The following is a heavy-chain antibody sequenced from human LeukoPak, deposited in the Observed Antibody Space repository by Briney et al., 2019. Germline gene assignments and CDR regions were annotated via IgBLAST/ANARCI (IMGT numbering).Heavy chain of an antibody. V-gene: IGHV3-30-3*01. CDR2: ISYDGSNE. J-gene: IGHJ4*02. CDR3: ARDRGYLSFDY. CDR1: GFTFSRYA. D-gene: IGHD3-10*01. Sequence: QSGGSLRLSCAASGFTFSRYAMHWVRQAPGKGLEWVAVISYDGSNEYYADSVKGRFTISRDSSENTLYLQMNSLRAEDTAVYYCARDRGYLSFDYWGQGTLVTVSS.